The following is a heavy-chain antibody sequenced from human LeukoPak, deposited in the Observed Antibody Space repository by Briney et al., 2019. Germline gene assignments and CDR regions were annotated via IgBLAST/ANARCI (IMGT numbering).Heavy chain of an antibody. J-gene: IGHJ4*02. CDR1: GFTFDDNT. Sequence: GGSLRLSCAASGFTFDDNTMHWVRQTPGRGLEWVSFITWKSHRTHYADSVRGRFTVSRDNSKDFMHLEMNSLKTEDTGLYHCASEVGYRSLGYLGQGTLVTVSS. CDR2: ITWKSHRT. V-gene: IGHV3-43*01. CDR3: ASEVGYRSLGY. D-gene: IGHD3-3*01.